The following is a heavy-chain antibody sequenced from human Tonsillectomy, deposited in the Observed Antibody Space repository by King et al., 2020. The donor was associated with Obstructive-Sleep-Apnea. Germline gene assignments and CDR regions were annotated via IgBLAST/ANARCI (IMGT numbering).Heavy chain of an antibody. CDR3: ARNKGYEYNIDY. CDR2: IAPHNGGT. J-gene: IGHJ4*02. V-gene: IGHV1-2*02. D-gene: IGHD5-12*01. CDR1: GYTFTGYY. Sequence: QLVQSGAEVKKPGASVKVSCKASGYTFTGYYMHWVRQAPGQGLEWIGWIAPHNGGTNYAQRFQGRFTMTRDTSISTPYMELRRLRSDDTAVYYCARNKGYEYNIDYWGQGTLVTVSS.